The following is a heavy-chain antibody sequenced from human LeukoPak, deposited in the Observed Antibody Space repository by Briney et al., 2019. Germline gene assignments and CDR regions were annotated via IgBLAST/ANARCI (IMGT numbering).Heavy chain of an antibody. V-gene: IGHV3-74*01. CDR2: INSDGSWT. J-gene: IGHJ4*02. Sequence: PGGSLRLSCAASGTYWMHWVRQAPGKGLVWVSHINSDGSWTGYADSVKGRFTISRDNAKNSLYLQMNSLRDEDTAVYYCARNYGSGSYDYWGQGTLVTVSS. D-gene: IGHD3-10*01. CDR1: GTYW. CDR3: ARNYGSGSYDY.